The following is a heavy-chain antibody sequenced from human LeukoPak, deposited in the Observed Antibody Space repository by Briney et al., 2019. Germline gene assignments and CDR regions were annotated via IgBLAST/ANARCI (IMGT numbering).Heavy chain of an antibody. J-gene: IGHJ3*02. CDR3: ARPKWLRSSSYAFDI. Sequence: ASVKVSCKASGYTFTGYYMHWVRQAPGQGLEWMGWINPNSGDTNYAQKFQGRVTMTRDTSISTACMELGRLRSDDTAVYYCARPKWLRSSSYAFDIWGQGTMVTVSS. CDR1: GYTFTGYY. CDR2: INPNSGDT. V-gene: IGHV1-2*02. D-gene: IGHD5-12*01.